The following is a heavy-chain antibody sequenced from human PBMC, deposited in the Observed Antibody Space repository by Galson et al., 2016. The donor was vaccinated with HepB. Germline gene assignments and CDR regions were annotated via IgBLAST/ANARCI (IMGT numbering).Heavy chain of an antibody. Sequence: SLRLSCAASGFSFSLYATHWVRQAPGKGLEWVSIISYHGTNKYYADSVKGRFTISRDNSKNTLYLQMNSLRSEDTAVYYCARDRGQLYLRDAFDIWGQGTMVTVSS. V-gene: IGHV3-30-3*01. D-gene: IGHD1-1*01. CDR2: ISYHGTNK. CDR1: GFSFSLYA. CDR3: ARDRGQLYLRDAFDI. J-gene: IGHJ3*02.